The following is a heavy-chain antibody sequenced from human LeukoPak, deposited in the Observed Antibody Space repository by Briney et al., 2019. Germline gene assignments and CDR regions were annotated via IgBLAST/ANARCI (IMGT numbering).Heavy chain of an antibody. CDR3: ARYYYDRSGTVFDY. J-gene: IGHJ4*01. Sequence: PSQTLSLTCTVSRGSISSGSYYWGWIRQPAGKGLEWIGRIYTSGSTNYNPSLKSRVTISVDTSKNQFSLKLTSVTAADTAVYYCARYYYDRSGTVFDYWGQGTLVTVSS. V-gene: IGHV4-61*02. CDR1: RGSISSGSYY. D-gene: IGHD3-22*01. CDR2: IYTSGST.